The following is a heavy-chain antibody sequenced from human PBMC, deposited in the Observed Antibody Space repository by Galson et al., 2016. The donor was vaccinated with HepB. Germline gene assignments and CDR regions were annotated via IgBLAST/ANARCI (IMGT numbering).Heavy chain of an antibody. J-gene: IGHJ3*02. CDR2: IYTSYT. CDR1: GLSVSSNY. V-gene: IGHV3-66*04. CDR3: ARQDRIVAVTAILGAFDI. Sequence: SLRLSCAASGLSVSSNYMTWVRQAPGKGLMWVSVIYTSYTYYTDPVKGRFTISRDISKNTLYLQMNSLRAEDTAVYYCARQDRIVAVTAILGAFDIWGQGTMVTVFS. D-gene: IGHD2-21*02.